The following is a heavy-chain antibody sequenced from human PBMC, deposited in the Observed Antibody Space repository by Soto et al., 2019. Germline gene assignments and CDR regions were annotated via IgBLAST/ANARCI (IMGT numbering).Heavy chain of an antibody. CDR1: GFSLSTTGVG. Sequence: QITLKESGPPLVRPTQTLTLTCTFSGFSLSTTGVGVCWIRQPPGKALEWLAPIYWDDDKRYSPSLKSRLTMTKDTCKNEVILTMTNMDPVDTATYYCAQRLPDYGLRSERANYIGPWGQGTLVTVSS. V-gene: IGHV2-5*02. CDR3: AQRLPDYGLRSERANYIGP. J-gene: IGHJ5*02. D-gene: IGHD3-10*01. CDR2: IYWDDDK.